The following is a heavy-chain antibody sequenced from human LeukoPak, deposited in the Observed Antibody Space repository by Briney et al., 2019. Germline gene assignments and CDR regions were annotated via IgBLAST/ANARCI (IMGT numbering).Heavy chain of an antibody. J-gene: IGHJ4*02. CDR2: IPYDGSNK. CDR3: ARVRVGSDY. V-gene: IGHV3-30-3*01. CDR1: GFTFSSYA. Sequence: GRSLRLSCAASGFTFSSYAMHWVRQAPGKGLEWVAVIPYDGSNKYYADSVKGRFTISRDNSKNTLYLQMNSLRAEDTAVYYCARVRVGSDYWGQGTLVTVSS.